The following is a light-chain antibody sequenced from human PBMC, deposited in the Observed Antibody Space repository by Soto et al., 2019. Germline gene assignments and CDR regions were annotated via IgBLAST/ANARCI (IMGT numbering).Light chain of an antibody. CDR2: GAS. CDR3: QQYNNWPRT. CDR1: QSVNSH. V-gene: IGKV3D-15*01. J-gene: IGKJ1*01. Sequence: EIVLTQSPATLSLSPGESATLSCRTSQSVNSHLAWFQQKPGQAPRLLMYGASTRATGMPARFSGSGSGTEFTLTISSLQSEDFAVYYCQQYNNWPRTFGQGTKVDIK.